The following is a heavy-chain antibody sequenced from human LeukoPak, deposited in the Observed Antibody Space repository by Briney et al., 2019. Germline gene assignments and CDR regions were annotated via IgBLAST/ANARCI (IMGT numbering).Heavy chain of an antibody. J-gene: IGHJ6*02. Sequence: ASVKVSCKASGYTFTSYAMHWVRQAPGQRLEWMGWINAGKGNTKYSQQFQGRVTITRDTSASTGYMELSSLRSEDTAVYYCARDMGIAAAGTLSYYYGMDVWGQGTTVTVSS. V-gene: IGHV1-3*01. CDR1: GYTFTSYA. CDR3: ARDMGIAAAGTLSYYYGMDV. D-gene: IGHD6-13*01. CDR2: INAGKGNT.